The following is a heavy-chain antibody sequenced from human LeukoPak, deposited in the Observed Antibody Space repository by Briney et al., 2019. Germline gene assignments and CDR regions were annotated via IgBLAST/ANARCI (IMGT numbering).Heavy chain of an antibody. CDR2: MSASDAGT. CDR1: GFTFRSYA. CDR3: AKGSAVADIYFDY. Sequence: GGSLRLSCTAAGFTFRSYAMNWVRQGPGKGLEWVSTMSASDAGTYYADSVKGRFTISRDNSKNTLYLQMNSLRAEDTAVYYCAKGSAVADIYFDYWGQGTLVTVSS. D-gene: IGHD6-19*01. J-gene: IGHJ4*02. V-gene: IGHV3-23*01.